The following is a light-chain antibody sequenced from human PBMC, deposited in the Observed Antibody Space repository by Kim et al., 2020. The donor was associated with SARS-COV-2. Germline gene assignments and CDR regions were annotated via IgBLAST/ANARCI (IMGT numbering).Light chain of an antibody. J-gene: IGLJ6*01. CDR2: ADD. CDR1: KLGDKY. Sequence: SYELTQPPSVSVSPGQTASITCSGDKLGDKYASWYQQKPGQSPVLVIYADDKRPSGIPERFSGSNSGNTATLTISGTQAMDEADYYCQTWHSTTGLFGGGTKVTVL. V-gene: IGLV3-1*01. CDR3: QTWHSTTGL.